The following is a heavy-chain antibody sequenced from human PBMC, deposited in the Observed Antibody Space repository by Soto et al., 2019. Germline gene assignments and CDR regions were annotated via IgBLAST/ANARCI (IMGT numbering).Heavy chain of an antibody. J-gene: IGHJ4*02. D-gene: IGHD3-22*01. Sequence: GASVKVSCKASGYTFTIYGISWVLQAPLQGREWMGWISAYNGNTNYAQKLQGRVTMTTDTSTSTAYMELRSLRSDDTAVYYCARSTYYYDSSGNYGEADYWGQGTLVTVSS. CDR3: ARSTYYYDSSGNYGEADY. CDR2: ISAYNGNT. CDR1: GYTFTIYG. V-gene: IGHV1-18*01.